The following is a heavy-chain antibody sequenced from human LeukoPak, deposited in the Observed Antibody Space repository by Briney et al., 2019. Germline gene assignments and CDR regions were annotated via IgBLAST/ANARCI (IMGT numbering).Heavy chain of an antibody. D-gene: IGHD3-10*01. Sequence: GALRLSCAASGFTFSSYAMHWVRQAPGKGPEWVAVISYDGSNKYYADSVKGRFTISRDNSKNTLYLQMNSLRAEDTAVYYCARPSGGSGSYPDYWGQGTLVTVSS. CDR1: GFTFSSYA. CDR3: ARPSGGSGSYPDY. CDR2: ISYDGSNK. J-gene: IGHJ4*02. V-gene: IGHV3-30-3*01.